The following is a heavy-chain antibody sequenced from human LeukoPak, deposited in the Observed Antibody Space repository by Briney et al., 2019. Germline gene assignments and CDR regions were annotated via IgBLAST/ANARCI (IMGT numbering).Heavy chain of an antibody. CDR1: GGSISTYY. CDR2: IYYSGST. V-gene: IGHV4-59*01. CDR3: ARQSSSSFAPIDY. J-gene: IGHJ4*02. Sequence: SETLSLTCTVSGGSISTYYWSWIRQPPGKGLEWIGYIYYSGSTNYNPSLNSRVTISVDTSKNQFSLMLSSVTAADTAVYYCARQSSSSFAPIDYWGQGTLVTVSS. D-gene: IGHD6-6*01.